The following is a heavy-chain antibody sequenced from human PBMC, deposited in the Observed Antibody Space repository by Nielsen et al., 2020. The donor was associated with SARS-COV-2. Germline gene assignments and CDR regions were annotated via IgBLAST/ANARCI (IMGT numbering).Heavy chain of an antibody. D-gene: IGHD2-2*01. V-gene: IGHV3-74*01. Sequence: GESLKISCAASGFTFSSYWMHWVRQAPGKGLVWVSRINSDGSSTSYADSVKGRFTISRDNAKNTLYLQMSSLRAEDTAVYYCARGLVGPGYYYGMDVWGQGTTVTVSS. CDR3: ARGLVGPGYYYGMDV. CDR1: GFTFSSYW. CDR2: INSDGSST. J-gene: IGHJ6*02.